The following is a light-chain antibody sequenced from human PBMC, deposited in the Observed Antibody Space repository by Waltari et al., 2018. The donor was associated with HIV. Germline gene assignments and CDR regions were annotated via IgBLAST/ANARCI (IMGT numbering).Light chain of an antibody. CDR3: QSYDRSLSASVV. CDR2: GNK. CDR1: RANIGADYA. Sequence: QSVLTQPPSVSGAPGQRVTIPCTGGRANIGADYAVHWYQQIPGTAPKLLISGNKNRPSGVPDRFSASKSGTSASLAITGLQAEDEADYFCQSYDRSLSASVVFGGGTKLTVL. V-gene: IGLV1-40*01. J-gene: IGLJ2*01.